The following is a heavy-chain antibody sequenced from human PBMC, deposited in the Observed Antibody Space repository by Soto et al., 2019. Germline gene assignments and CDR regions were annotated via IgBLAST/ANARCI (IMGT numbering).Heavy chain of an antibody. CDR1: GGTFTSYA. D-gene: IGHD3-3*01. Sequence: QVQLVQSGAEVKQPGSSVKVSCKASGGTFTSYAINWVRQAPGQGLEWVGGIIPIFGTANYAQKFQGRVTISADTSTRTAYMDLSSLRSEDTAVYYCASTKLRSGYYHTYYYGMDVWCQGTTVTVSS. CDR2: IIPIFGTA. CDR3: ASTKLRSGYYHTYYYGMDV. V-gene: IGHV1-69*06. J-gene: IGHJ6*02.